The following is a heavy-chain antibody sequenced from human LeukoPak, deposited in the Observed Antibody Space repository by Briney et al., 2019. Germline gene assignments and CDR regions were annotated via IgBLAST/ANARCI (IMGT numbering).Heavy chain of an antibody. V-gene: IGHV4-59*01. J-gene: IGHJ4*02. Sequence: SETLSLTCTVSGGSISSYYWSWIRQPPGKGLEWIGYIYYSGSTNYNPSLKSRVTISVDTSKNQFSLKLSSVTAADTAVYYCASPMAWAHNRRDSDYWGLGTLVTVSS. CDR3: ASPMAWAHNRRDSDY. D-gene: IGHD5-24*01. CDR1: GGSISSYY. CDR2: IYYSGST.